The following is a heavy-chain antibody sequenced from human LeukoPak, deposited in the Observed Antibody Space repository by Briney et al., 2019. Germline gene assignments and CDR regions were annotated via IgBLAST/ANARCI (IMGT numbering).Heavy chain of an antibody. J-gene: IGHJ4*02. Sequence: ASVKVSCKASGFTFTSYYMHWVRQAPGQGLEWMGIIDPSGGSTSYAQKFQGRVTMTRDTSTSTVYMELSSLRSEDTAVYYCARDIWWELPDYWGQGTLVTVSS. CDR3: ARDIWWELPDY. CDR1: GFTFTSYY. D-gene: IGHD1-26*01. CDR2: IDPSGGST. V-gene: IGHV1-46*01.